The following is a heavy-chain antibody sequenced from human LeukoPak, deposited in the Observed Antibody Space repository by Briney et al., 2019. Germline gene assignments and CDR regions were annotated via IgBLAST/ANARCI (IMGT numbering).Heavy chain of an antibody. CDR3: AKDYKRNYFDY. J-gene: IGHJ4*02. Sequence: GGSLRLSCAASGFTFSDYYMSWIRQAPGKGLEWVSYISSSGSTKYYADSVKGRFTISRDNSKNTLYLQMNSLRAEDTAVYYCAKDYKRNYFDYWGQGTLVTVSS. V-gene: IGHV3-11*04. CDR1: GFTFSDYY. CDR2: ISSSGSTK. D-gene: IGHD3-10*01.